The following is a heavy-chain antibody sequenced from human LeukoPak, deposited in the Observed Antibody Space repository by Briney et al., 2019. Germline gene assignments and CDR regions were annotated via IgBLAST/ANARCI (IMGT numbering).Heavy chain of an antibody. J-gene: IGHJ5*02. Sequence: SETPSLTCTVSGGSVGSYYWSWIRQPPGKGLEWIGYIYYSGSTNYNPSLKSRVTMSVDTSKNQFSLKLTSVTAADTAVYYCARVSPRRQLLLSAWGQGTLATVSS. CDR1: GGSVGSYY. CDR3: ARVSPRRQLLLSA. V-gene: IGHV4-59*02. CDR2: IYYSGST. D-gene: IGHD2-2*01.